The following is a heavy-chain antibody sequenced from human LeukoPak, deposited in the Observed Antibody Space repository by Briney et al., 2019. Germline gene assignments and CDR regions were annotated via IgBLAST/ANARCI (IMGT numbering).Heavy chain of an antibody. D-gene: IGHD6-13*01. CDR2: IYYTGRT. Sequence: SETLSLTCTVSGGSVRTTSHYWSWIRQPPGNGLEWIGYIYYTGRTNSNPSLKSRVTISVDTSKNQFSLELSSVTAADTAVYYCARYISSGNDYWGQGSLVTVSS. CDR3: ARYISSGNDY. J-gene: IGHJ4*02. V-gene: IGHV4-61*01. CDR1: GGSVRTTSHY.